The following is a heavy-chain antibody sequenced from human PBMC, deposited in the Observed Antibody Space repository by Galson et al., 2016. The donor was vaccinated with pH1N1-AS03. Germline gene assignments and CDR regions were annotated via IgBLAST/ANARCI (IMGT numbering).Heavy chain of an antibody. V-gene: IGHV4-59*01. CDR1: GGSITNYY. D-gene: IGHD6-6*01. Sequence: SETLSLTCTVSGGSITNYYWTWIRQPPGKGLEWIGYIYYNGPANYNPSLNSRVTISADTSKKQFFLNLTSVTAADTAGYFCPRGGTYSSSSPAYFGYWGQGTLVTVSS. CDR3: PRGGTYSSSSPAYFGY. J-gene: IGHJ4*02. CDR2: IYYNGPA.